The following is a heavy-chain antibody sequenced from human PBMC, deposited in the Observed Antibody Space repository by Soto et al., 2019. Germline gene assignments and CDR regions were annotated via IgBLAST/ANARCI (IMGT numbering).Heavy chain of an antibody. CDR2: IIPILGIA. D-gene: IGHD6-13*01. J-gene: IGHJ4*02. CDR1: GGTFSSYT. Sequence: QVPLVQSGAEVKKPGSSVKVSCKASGGTFSSYTISWVRQAPGQGLEWMGRIIPILGIANYAQKFQGRVTITADKSTSTAYMELSSLRSEDTAVYYCARSRGVRGIPTDFSIIDYWGQGTLVTVSS. V-gene: IGHV1-69*02. CDR3: ARSRGVRGIPTDFSIIDY.